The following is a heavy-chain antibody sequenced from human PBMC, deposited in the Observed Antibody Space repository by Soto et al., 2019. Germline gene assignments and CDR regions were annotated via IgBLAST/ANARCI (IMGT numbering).Heavy chain of an antibody. CDR2: IRSKAYGGTT. Sequence: PGGSLRLSCTASGFTFGDYAMSWFRQAPGKGLEWVGFIRSKAYGGTTEYAASVKGRFTISRDDSKSIAYLQMNSLKTEDTAVYYCTRDLDDYYDSSGYYYGYLDYWGQGTLVTVSS. D-gene: IGHD3-22*01. V-gene: IGHV3-49*03. CDR1: GFTFGDYA. J-gene: IGHJ4*02. CDR3: TRDLDDYYDSSGYYYGYLDY.